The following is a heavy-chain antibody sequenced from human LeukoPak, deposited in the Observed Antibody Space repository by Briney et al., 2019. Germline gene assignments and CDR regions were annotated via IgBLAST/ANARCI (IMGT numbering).Heavy chain of an antibody. Sequence: ASVKVSCKASGYTFTIYYMYWVRQAPGQGLEWMGIINPSGGSTSYAQKFQGRVTMTRDTSTSTVYMELSSLRSEDTAVYYCARDRGGATSPSDYWGQGTLVTISS. V-gene: IGHV1-46*03. CDR3: ARDRGGATSPSDY. J-gene: IGHJ4*02. CDR2: INPSGGST. CDR1: GYTFTIYY. D-gene: IGHD1-26*01.